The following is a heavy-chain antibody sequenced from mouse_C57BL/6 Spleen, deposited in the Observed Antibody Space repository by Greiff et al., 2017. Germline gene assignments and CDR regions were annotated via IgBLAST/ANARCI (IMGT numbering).Heavy chain of an antibody. D-gene: IGHD3-2*02. V-gene: IGHV1-50*01. CDR1: GYTFTSYW. Sequence: QVQLQQPGAELVKPGASVKLSCKASGYTFTSYWMQWVKQRPGQGLEWIGEIDPSDSYTNYTQKFKGKATLTVDTSSSTAYMQLSSLTSEDSAVYYCARATAQATDYWGQGTTLTVSS. CDR3: ARATAQATDY. J-gene: IGHJ2*01. CDR2: IDPSDSYT.